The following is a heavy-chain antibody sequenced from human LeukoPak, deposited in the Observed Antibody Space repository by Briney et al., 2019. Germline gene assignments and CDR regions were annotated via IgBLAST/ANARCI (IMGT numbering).Heavy chain of an antibody. CDR2: TSPYNRAR. V-gene: IGHV1-18*01. CDR1: RYTFASYL. Sequence: APVRVSCKASRYTFASYLITWVRNAPGQGPQGVGWTSPYNRARNYTRNLRVRVTLTTGTSTTTADMDLTNLRLDDTAIYYCARAVDYYDNSGYYYPIDLWGQGTLVTVSS. J-gene: IGHJ5*02. CDR3: ARAVDYYDNSGYYYPIDL. D-gene: IGHD3-22*01.